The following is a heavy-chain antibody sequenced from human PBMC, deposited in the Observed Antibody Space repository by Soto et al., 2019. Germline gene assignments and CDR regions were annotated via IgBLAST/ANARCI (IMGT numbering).Heavy chain of an antibody. CDR3: ARGGDGYESYYFDY. Sequence: SETLSLTCTVSGGSISSGGYYWSWIRQHPGKGMEWIGYIYHSGSIYYNPSLKSRVTISVDRFKNQFSLKLSSVTAADTAVYYCARGGDGYESYYFDYWGQGTLVTVSS. D-gene: IGHD5-12*01. CDR2: IYHSGSI. V-gene: IGHV4-30-2*01. J-gene: IGHJ4*02. CDR1: GGSISSGGYY.